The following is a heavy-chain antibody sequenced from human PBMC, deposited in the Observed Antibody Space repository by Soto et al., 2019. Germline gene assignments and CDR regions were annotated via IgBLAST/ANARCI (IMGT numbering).Heavy chain of an antibody. Sequence: PGGSLRLSCAASGFTFSSYSMNWVRQAPGKGLEWVSSISSSSSYIYYADSVKGRFTISRDNAKNSLYLQMNSLRAEDTAVYYCAREYPPNGGLGFDPWGQGTLVTVSS. CDR3: AREYPPNGGLGFDP. CDR2: ISSSSSYI. V-gene: IGHV3-21*01. CDR1: GFTFSSYS. J-gene: IGHJ5*02. D-gene: IGHD2-8*01.